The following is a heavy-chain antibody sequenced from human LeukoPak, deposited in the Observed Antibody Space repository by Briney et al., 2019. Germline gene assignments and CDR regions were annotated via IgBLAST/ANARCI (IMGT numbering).Heavy chain of an antibody. CDR2: ISWNSGSI. CDR1: GFTFDDYA. V-gene: IGHV3-9*01. J-gene: IGHJ4*02. Sequence: GGSLRLSCAASGFTFDDYAMHWVRQAPGKGLEWVSGISWNSGSIGYADSVKGRSTISRDNAKNSLYLQMNSLRAEDTALYYCAKDNDGDYGFDYWGQGTLVTVSS. D-gene: IGHD4-17*01. CDR3: AKDNDGDYGFDY.